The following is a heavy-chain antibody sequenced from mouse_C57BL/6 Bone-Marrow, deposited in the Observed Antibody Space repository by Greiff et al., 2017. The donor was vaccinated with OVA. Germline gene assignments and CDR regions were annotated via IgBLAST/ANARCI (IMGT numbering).Heavy chain of an antibody. D-gene: IGHD2-3*01. CDR2: IYPGGGYT. CDR1: GYTFTNYW. Sequence: QVQLKQSGAELVRPGTSVKMSCKASGYTFTNYWIGWAKQRPGHGLEWIGDIYPGGGYTNYNEKFKGKATLTADKSSSTAYMQFSSLTSEDSAIYYCARKRASYDGYDYWGQGTTLTVSS. CDR3: ARKRASYDGYDY. V-gene: IGHV1-63*01. J-gene: IGHJ2*01.